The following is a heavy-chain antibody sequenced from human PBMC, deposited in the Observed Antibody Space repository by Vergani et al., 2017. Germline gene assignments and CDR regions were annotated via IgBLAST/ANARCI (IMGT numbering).Heavy chain of an antibody. Sequence: QVQLVQSGAEVKKPGASVKVSCKASGGTFSSYAISWVRQAPGQGLEWMGGIIPIFGTANYAQKFQGRVTITADKSTSTAYMELSSLRSEDTAVYYWESPTRVYDSIEVIFDIWGQGTMVTVSS. CDR2: IIPIFGTA. D-gene: IGHD3-22*01. CDR3: ESPTRVYDSIEVIFDI. CDR1: GGTFSSYA. V-gene: IGHV1-69*06. J-gene: IGHJ3*02.